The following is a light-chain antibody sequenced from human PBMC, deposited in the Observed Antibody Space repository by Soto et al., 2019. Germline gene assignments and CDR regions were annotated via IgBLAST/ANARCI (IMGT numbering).Light chain of an antibody. V-gene: IGLV2-11*01. J-gene: IGLJ3*02. Sequence: QSVLTQPRSVSGSPGQSVTISCTGTSSDVGGYDFVSWYQQHPGKAPQLMIYDVTKRPSGVPDRFSGSKSGNSASLTISGLQADEEEDDYFCSYAGSYSLGVFGGGTKLTVL. CDR2: DVT. CDR1: SSDVGGYDF. CDR3: CSYAGSYSLGV.